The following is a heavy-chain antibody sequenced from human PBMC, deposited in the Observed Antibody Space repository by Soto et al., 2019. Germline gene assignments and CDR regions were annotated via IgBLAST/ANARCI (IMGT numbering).Heavy chain of an antibody. CDR3: ATAKYFDYIRGTYRYDPFFDY. D-gene: IGHD3-16*02. CDR1: GVSVGSSNYY. Sequence: SETLSLTCTVSGVSVGSSNYYWSWIRQPPGKALEWIGYLYYTGTTDYSPSLKSRVAISVDTSNNQFSLRLSSVTAADTAVYYCATAKYFDYIRGTYRYDPFFDYWGQGSLVTVSS. J-gene: IGHJ4*02. CDR2: LYYTGTT. V-gene: IGHV4-61*01.